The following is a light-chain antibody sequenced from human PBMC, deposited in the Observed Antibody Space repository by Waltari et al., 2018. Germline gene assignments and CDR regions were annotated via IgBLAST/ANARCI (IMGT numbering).Light chain of an antibody. Sequence: QSVLTQPPSVSAAPGQRVTISCSGGSSNIGNNDVSWYQQFPGTAPKLLITDNNKRPVGIPDRFSGAKSGTSATLGITGLQTGDEADYYCATWDSRLSVVVFGGGTKVTVL. J-gene: IGLJ3*02. V-gene: IGLV1-51*01. CDR2: DNN. CDR3: ATWDSRLSVVV. CDR1: SSNIGNND.